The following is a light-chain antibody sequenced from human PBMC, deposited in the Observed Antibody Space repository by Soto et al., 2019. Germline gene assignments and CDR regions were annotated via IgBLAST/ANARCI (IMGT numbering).Light chain of an antibody. CDR3: QKYDSAPWT. V-gene: IGKV1-27*01. CDR1: QGISNY. CDR2: AAS. Sequence: DIQMTQSPSSLSASVGDRVTITCRASQGISNYLAWYQQKSGKVPKLLIYAASTLQSGVPSRFSGSGSGTDFTLSISSLQPEDVAIYYCQKYDSAPWTFGQGTKVAIK. J-gene: IGKJ1*01.